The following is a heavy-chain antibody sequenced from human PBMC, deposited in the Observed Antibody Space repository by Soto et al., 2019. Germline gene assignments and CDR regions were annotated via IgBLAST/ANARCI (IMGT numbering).Heavy chain of an antibody. V-gene: IGHV1-18*01. CDR3: ASGSSQLVSYYYYYGMDV. J-gene: IGHJ6*02. CDR2: ISAYNGNT. CDR1: GYTFTSFG. Sequence: GASVKVSCKASGYTFTSFGISWGRQAPGQRLEWMGWISAYNGNTNYAQKLQGRVTMTTDTSTSTAYMELRSLRSDDTAVYYCASGSSQLVSYYYYYGMDVWGQGTTVTVSS. D-gene: IGHD6-13*01.